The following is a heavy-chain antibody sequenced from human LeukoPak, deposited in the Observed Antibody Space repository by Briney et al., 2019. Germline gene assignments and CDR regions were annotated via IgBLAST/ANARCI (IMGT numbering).Heavy chain of an antibody. Sequence: GGSLRLSCAASGFTFSSYAMHWVRQAPGKGLEGVAVISYDGSNKYYADSVKGRFTISRDNSKNTLYLQMNSLRAEDTAVYYCARDPSPEYGDHDAFDIWGQGTMVTVSS. CDR2: ISYDGSNK. CDR3: ARDPSPEYGDHDAFDI. V-gene: IGHV3-30*04. CDR1: GFTFSSYA. D-gene: IGHD4-17*01. J-gene: IGHJ3*02.